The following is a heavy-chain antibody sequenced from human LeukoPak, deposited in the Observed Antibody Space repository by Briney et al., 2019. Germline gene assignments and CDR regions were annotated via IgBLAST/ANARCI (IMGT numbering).Heavy chain of an antibody. CDR1: GGSFSGYY. CDR2: IYYSGST. D-gene: IGHD4-23*01. CDR3: ARDGTTVDFDY. V-gene: IGHV4-34*01. J-gene: IGHJ4*02. Sequence: SETLSLTCAVYGGSFSGYYWGRIRQPPGKGLEWIGSIYYSGSTYYNPSFKSRVTISVDTSKNQFSLKLSSVTAADTAVYYCARDGTTVDFDYWGQGTLVTVSS.